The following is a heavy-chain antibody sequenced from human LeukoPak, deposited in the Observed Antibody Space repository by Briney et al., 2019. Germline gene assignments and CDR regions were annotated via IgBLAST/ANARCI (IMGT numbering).Heavy chain of an antibody. Sequence: ASVKVSCKASGYTFTSYDINWVRQATGQGLEWMGWMNPNSGNTGYAQKFQGRVTMTRNTSISTAYMELSSLRSEDTAVYYCARGTTGTLAYYYCGMDVWGQGTTVTVSS. CDR2: MNPNSGNT. J-gene: IGHJ6*02. CDR1: GYTFTSYD. D-gene: IGHD1-1*01. CDR3: ARGTTGTLAYYYCGMDV. V-gene: IGHV1-8*01.